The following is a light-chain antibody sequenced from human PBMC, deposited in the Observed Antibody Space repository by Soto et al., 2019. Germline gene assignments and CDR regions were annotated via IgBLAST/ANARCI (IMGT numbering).Light chain of an antibody. CDR3: QQRNNWYT. J-gene: IGKJ2*01. Sequence: EIVLTQSPATLSLSPGERATLSCRASPNVRKFLAWYQQKPGQAPRLLIYDASNRATGIPARFSGSGSGTDFTLTISSLEPEDFAVYYCQQRNNWYTFGQGTKLEIK. V-gene: IGKV3-11*01. CDR2: DAS. CDR1: PNVRKF.